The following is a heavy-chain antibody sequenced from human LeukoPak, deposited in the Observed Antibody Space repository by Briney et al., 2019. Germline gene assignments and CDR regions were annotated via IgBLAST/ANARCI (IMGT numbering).Heavy chain of an antibody. Sequence: SETLSLTCGVYGGSLTGYYWSWIRQPPGKGLEWIGEISHSGSTNYSPSLKSRVTISVDTSKNQFSLKLTSVTAADTAVYYCAREWGGFDYWGQGALVTVSS. D-gene: IGHD3-3*01. J-gene: IGHJ4*02. V-gene: IGHV4-34*01. CDR2: ISHSGST. CDR3: AREWGGFDY. CDR1: GGSLTGYY.